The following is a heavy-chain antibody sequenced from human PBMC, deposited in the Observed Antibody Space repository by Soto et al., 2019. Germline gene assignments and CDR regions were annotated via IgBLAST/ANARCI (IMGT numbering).Heavy chain of an antibody. CDR3: ARQWGSYYGIGWFDP. CDR2: IYYSGST. Sequence: PSETLSLTCTVSGGSISSYYWSWIRQPPGKGLEWIGYIYYSGSTNYNPSLKSRVTISVDTSKNQFSLKLSSVTAADTAVYYCARQWGSYYGIGWFDPGGQGTLVTVS. J-gene: IGHJ5*02. D-gene: IGHD1-26*01. CDR1: GGSISSYY. V-gene: IGHV4-59*08.